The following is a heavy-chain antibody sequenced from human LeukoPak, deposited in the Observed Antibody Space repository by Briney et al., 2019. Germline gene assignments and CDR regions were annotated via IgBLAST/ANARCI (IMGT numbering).Heavy chain of an antibody. CDR3: TTHLAAATLFRYYYYYMDV. CDR1: GFSVSSNY. J-gene: IGHJ6*03. CDR2: IYSGGHI. D-gene: IGHD6-13*01. Sequence: GGSLRLSCAASGFSVSSNYMSWVRQTPGKGLEWVSGIYSGGHIYYADSVKGRFTISRDNSKNTLYLQMNSLKTEDTAVYYCTTHLAAATLFRYYYYYMDVWGKGTTVTVSS. V-gene: IGHV3-53*01.